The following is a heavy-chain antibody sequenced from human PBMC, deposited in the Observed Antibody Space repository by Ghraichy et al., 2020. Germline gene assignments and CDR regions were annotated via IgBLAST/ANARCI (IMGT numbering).Heavy chain of an antibody. J-gene: IGHJ6*02. Sequence: SQTLSLTCAISGDRVSSNSAAWNWIRQSPSRGLEWLGRTYYRSKWYNDYAVSVKSRITINPDTSKNQFSLQLNSVTPEDTAVYYCARGHWNDAYYYYYGMDVWGQGTTVTVSS. V-gene: IGHV6-1*01. CDR3: ARGHWNDAYYYYYGMDV. CDR2: TYYRSKWYN. CDR1: GDRVSSNSAA. D-gene: IGHD1-1*01.